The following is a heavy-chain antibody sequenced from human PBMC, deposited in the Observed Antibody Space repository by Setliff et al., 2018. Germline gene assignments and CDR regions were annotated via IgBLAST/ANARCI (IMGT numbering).Heavy chain of an antibody. V-gene: IGHV3-53*01. D-gene: IGHD3-16*01. Sequence: GGSLRLSCAASGFTVTSNYMSWVRQAPGKGLEWVSVIYTGGSTYCADSVKGRFTISRDNSKNTLYLQMNSLRAEDTAVYYCARDLGSYGYRAFDSWGQGALVTVSS. CDR1: GFTVTSNY. J-gene: IGHJ4*02. CDR3: ARDLGSYGYRAFDS. CDR2: IYTGGST.